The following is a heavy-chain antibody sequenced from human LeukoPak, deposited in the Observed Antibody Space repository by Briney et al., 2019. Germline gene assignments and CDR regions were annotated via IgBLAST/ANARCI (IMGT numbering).Heavy chain of an antibody. CDR3: ARAYGSGSYSDQYYFDY. CDR1: AYTFTGYY. CDR2: INPNSGDT. D-gene: IGHD3-10*01. J-gene: IGHJ4*02. Sequence: ASVKVSCKASAYTFTGYYMHWVRQAPGQGLERMGWINPNSGDTHYAEKFQGRVTMTRDTSISTAYMELSRLRSDDTAVYYCARAYGSGSYSDQYYFDYWGQGTLVTVSS. V-gene: IGHV1-2*02.